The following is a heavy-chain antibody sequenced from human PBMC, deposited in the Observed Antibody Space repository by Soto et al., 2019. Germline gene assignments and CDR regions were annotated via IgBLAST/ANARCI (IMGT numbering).Heavy chain of an antibody. V-gene: IGHV4-34*01. D-gene: IGHD1-1*01. Sequence: PSETLSLTCAVYGGSFSGYYWSWIRQPPGKGLEWIGEINHSGSTNYNPSLKSRVTISVDTSKNQFSLKLSSVTAADTAVYYCARNGTPYYFDYWGQGTLVTVSS. J-gene: IGHJ4*02. CDR1: GGSFSGYY. CDR2: INHSGST. CDR3: ARNGTPYYFDY.